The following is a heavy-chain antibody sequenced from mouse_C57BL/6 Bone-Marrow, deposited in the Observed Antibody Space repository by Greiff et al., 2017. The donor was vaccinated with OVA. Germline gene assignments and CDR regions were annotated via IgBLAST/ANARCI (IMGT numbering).Heavy chain of an antibody. CDR1: GFTFSSYG. V-gene: IGHV5-6*02. CDR3: ASREDYFDY. Sequence: EVKLMESGGDLVKPGGSLKLSCAASGFTFSSYGMSWVRQTPDKRLEWVATISSGGSYTYYPDSVKGRFTISRDNAKNTLYLQMSSLKSEDTAMYYCASREDYFDYWGQGTTLTVSS. CDR2: ISSGGSYT. J-gene: IGHJ2*01.